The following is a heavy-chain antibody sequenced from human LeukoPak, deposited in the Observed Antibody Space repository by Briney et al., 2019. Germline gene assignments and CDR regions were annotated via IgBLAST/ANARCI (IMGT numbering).Heavy chain of an antibody. V-gene: IGHV3-48*02. CDR3: ARDLGGITMMT. CDR1: GFTFSSYS. J-gene: IGHJ5*02. CDR2: ISSSSSTI. Sequence: GGSLRLSCAASGFTFSSYSMNWVRQAPGKGLEWVSYISSSSSTIYYADSVKGRFTISRDNAKNSVYLQMNSLRDEDTAVYYCARDLGGITMMTWGQGTLVTVSS. D-gene: IGHD3-22*01.